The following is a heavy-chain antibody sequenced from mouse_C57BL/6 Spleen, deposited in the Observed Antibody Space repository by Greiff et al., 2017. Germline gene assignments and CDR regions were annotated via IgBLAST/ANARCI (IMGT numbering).Heavy chain of an antibody. D-gene: IGHD2-5*01. CDR2: IDPSDSYT. J-gene: IGHJ3*01. V-gene: IGHV1-59*01. CDR1: GYTFTSYW. CDR3: AREESNGFAY. Sequence: VQLQQPGAELVRPGTSVKLSCKASGYTFTSYWMHWVKQRPGQGLEWIGVIDPSDSYTNYNQKFKGKATLTVDTSSSTAYMQLSSLTSEDSAVYYCAREESNGFAYGGQGTLVTVSA.